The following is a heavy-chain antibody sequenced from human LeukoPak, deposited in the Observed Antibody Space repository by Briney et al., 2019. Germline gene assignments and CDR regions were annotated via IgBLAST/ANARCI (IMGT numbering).Heavy chain of an antibody. CDR2: VYYRGST. CDR1: GGSINNYY. CDR3: ARGSASSGPRGGYFDY. J-gene: IGHJ4*02. V-gene: IGHV4-59*01. D-gene: IGHD3-22*01. Sequence: PSETLSLTCTVSGGSINNYYWSWIRQPPGKGLEWIGYVYYRGSTNYNPSLKSRVTISVDTSKNQFSLKLSSVTAADTAVYYCARGSASSGPRGGYFDYWGQGTLVTVSS.